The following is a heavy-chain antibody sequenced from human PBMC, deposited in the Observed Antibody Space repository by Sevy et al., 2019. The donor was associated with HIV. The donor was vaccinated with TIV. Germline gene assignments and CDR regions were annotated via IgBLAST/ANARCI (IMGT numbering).Heavy chain of an antibody. J-gene: IGHJ6*02. CDR1: GFTFSSYG. Sequence: GGSLRLSCAASGFTFSSYGMHWVRQAPGKGLEWVAVIWYDGSNKYYADSVQGRFTISRDNSKNTLYLQMNSLRAEDTAVYYCARDFIAAAGTGYGMDVWGQGTTVSVSS. V-gene: IGHV3-33*01. CDR2: IWYDGSNK. D-gene: IGHD6-13*01. CDR3: ARDFIAAAGTGYGMDV.